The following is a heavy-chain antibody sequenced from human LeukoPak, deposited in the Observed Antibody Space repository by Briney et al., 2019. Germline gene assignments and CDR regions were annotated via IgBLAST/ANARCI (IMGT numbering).Heavy chain of an antibody. Sequence: ASVKVSCKASGYTFTSYYMHWVRQAPGQGLEWMGIINPSGGSISYAQKFQGRVTMTRDTSTSTVYMELSSLRSEDTAVYYCAREGLVAQDKNDAFDIWGQGTMVTVSS. CDR2: INPSGGSI. D-gene: IGHD5-12*01. CDR1: GYTFTSYY. J-gene: IGHJ3*02. V-gene: IGHV1-46*01. CDR3: AREGLVAQDKNDAFDI.